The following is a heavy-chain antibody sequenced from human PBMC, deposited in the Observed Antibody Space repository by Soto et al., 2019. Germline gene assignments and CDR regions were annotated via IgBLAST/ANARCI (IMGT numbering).Heavy chain of an antibody. J-gene: IGHJ4*02. CDR1: GFTFSSYA. CDR2: LTANGGST. Sequence: EVQLLESGGGLVQPGGSLRLSCAASGFTFSSYAMTWVRQAPGKGLEWVSSLTANGGSTYYADSVKGRFTISRDNSRDPRYLQMSSLRAEDTAVYYCAKASGWYPIFDYWGQGTLVTVSS. V-gene: IGHV3-23*01. D-gene: IGHD6-13*01. CDR3: AKASGWYPIFDY.